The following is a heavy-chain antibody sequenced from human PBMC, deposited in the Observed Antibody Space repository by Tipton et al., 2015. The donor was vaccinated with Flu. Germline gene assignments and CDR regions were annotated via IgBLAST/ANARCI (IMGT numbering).Heavy chain of an antibody. J-gene: IGHJ4*02. Sequence: QLVQSGAEVKKPGESLKISCKASGYNFAKHWIGWVRQRPGKGLEWIGIIYPGDCDIIYSPSFQGHVTISADAPITSAYLQWSSLKASDTATYYCARREGGGDTPLYYWGQGSRVTVSS. D-gene: IGHD2-21*02. V-gene: IGHV5-51*01. CDR1: GYNFAKHW. CDR2: IYPGDCDI. CDR3: ARREGGGDTPLYY.